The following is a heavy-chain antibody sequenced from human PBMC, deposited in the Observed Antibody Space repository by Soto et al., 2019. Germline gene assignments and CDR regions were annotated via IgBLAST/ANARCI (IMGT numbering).Heavy chain of an antibody. Sequence: EVQLVESGGGLVQPGGSLRLSCAASGFTFSSYERNWVRQAPGKGLEWVSYITGSGNTIYYADSVKGRFTISRDNAKNSMYLQMNSLRAEDTAVYYCALGGSYFDYWGQGTLVTVSS. CDR2: ITGSGNTI. CDR3: ALGGSYFDY. V-gene: IGHV3-48*03. CDR1: GFTFSSYE. J-gene: IGHJ4*02. D-gene: IGHD1-26*01.